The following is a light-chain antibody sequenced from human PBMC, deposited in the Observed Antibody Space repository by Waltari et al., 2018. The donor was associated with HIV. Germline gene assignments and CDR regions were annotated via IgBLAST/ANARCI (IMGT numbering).Light chain of an antibody. V-gene: IGKV3-20*01. CDR1: QSVSSGY. CDR3: QQYGNSPQT. J-gene: IGKJ1*01. Sequence: EIVLTQSPGTLSLSPGERATFSCRASQSVSSGYLAWYQQKPGQAPRLLIYGASSRATCIPDRFSGSWSGTDFTLPISRLEPEDFAVYHCQQYGNSPQTFGQGTKVEIK. CDR2: GAS.